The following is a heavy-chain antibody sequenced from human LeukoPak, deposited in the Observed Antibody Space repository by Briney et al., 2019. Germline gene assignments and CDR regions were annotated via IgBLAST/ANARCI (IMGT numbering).Heavy chain of an antibody. Sequence: PSETLSLTCTVSGDSISSSSYYWGWMRQPPGKGLEWIGSIYYSGSTYYNPSLKSRVTISVDTSKNQFSLKLSPVTAADTAVYYCARRVGYDILTGYYQSFDYWGQGTLVTVSS. J-gene: IGHJ4*02. D-gene: IGHD3-9*01. V-gene: IGHV4-39*01. CDR1: GDSISSSSYY. CDR2: IYYSGST. CDR3: ARRVGYDILTGYYQSFDY.